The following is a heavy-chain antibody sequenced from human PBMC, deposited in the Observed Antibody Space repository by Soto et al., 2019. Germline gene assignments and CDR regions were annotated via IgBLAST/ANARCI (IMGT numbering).Heavy chain of an antibody. CDR3: ARDGFYGPFDAFDL. Sequence: SGTLSLTCAVYGGTLSGYYWSWIRQPPGKGLEWIGEIHSSGSANYKPSLPSGVIISVXXXXXXFXLXLXXXTAAXTAVYYCARDGFYGPFDAFDLWGQGTMVT. CDR2: IHSSGSA. CDR1: GGTLSGYY. D-gene: IGHD3-3*01. V-gene: IGHV4-34*01. J-gene: IGHJ3*01.